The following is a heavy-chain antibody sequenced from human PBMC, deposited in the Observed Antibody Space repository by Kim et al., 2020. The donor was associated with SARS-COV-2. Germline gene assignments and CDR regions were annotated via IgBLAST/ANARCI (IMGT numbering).Heavy chain of an antibody. V-gene: IGHV1-24*01. D-gene: IGHD4-17*01. CDR2: FDPEDGET. Sequence: ASVKVSCKVSGYTLTELSMHWVRQAPGKGLEWMGVFDPEDGETIYAQKFQGRVTMTEDTSTDTAYMELSSLRSEDTAVYYCATVKYGDPKHGMDVWGQGTTVTVSS. CDR1: GYTLTELS. J-gene: IGHJ6*02. CDR3: ATVKYGDPKHGMDV.